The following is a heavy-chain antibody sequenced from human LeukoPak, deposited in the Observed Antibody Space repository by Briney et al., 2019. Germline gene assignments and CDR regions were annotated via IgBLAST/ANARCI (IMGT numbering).Heavy chain of an antibody. Sequence: ASVKVSCKTSGYTFTGYYMHWVRQAPGQGLEWMGLINPTGGSTGYAQKFQGRVTMTRDMSTSTDYMELSSLRSEDTAIYYCARDNSVGDNAWWFDPWGQGTLVTVAS. J-gene: IGHJ5*02. CDR3: ARDNSVGDNAWWFDP. V-gene: IGHV1-46*01. CDR2: INPTGGST. D-gene: IGHD1-26*01. CDR1: GYTFTGYY.